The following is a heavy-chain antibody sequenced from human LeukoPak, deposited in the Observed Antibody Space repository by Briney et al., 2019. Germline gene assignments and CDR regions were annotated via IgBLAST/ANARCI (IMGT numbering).Heavy chain of an antibody. Sequence: GAPVTVSCKVSGYTLTELSMHGVRQAPGKGVAWVGGFDPEDGETIYAQKFQGRVTMTEDTSTDTAYMELSSLRSEDTAVYYCATGELPYYYYGMDVWGQGTTVTVSS. CDR2: FDPEDGET. CDR3: ATGELPYYYYGMDV. CDR1: GYTLTELS. V-gene: IGHV1-24*01. J-gene: IGHJ6*02. D-gene: IGHD1-26*01.